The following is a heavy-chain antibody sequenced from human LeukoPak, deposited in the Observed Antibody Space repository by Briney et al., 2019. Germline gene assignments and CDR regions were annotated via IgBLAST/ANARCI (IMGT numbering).Heavy chain of an antibody. Sequence: PGGSLRLSCAASGFTFSSYAMSWVRQAPGKGPEWVSAIGGGGTDTYYVDSVRGRFTISRDNSRNTVYLQMNSLRAEDTAVYYCARETDYYDSSGYFFHDYWGQGTLVTVSS. CDR1: GFTFSSYA. D-gene: IGHD3-22*01. V-gene: IGHV3-23*01. J-gene: IGHJ4*02. CDR2: IGGGGTDT. CDR3: ARETDYYDSSGYFFHDY.